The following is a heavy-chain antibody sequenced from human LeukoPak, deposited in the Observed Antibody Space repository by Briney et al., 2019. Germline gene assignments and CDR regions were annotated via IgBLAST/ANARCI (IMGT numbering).Heavy chain of an antibody. CDR3: ARGFRGWYAEGFDY. Sequence: GGSLRLSCAASRFTFSTYWMHWVRQAPGKGLVWVSRINSDGSSTGYADSVKGRFTISRDNAKNTLYLQMNSLRAEDTALYYCARGFRGWYAEGFDYWGQETLVTVSS. CDR2: INSDGSST. D-gene: IGHD6-19*01. V-gene: IGHV3-74*01. J-gene: IGHJ4*02. CDR1: RFTFSTYW.